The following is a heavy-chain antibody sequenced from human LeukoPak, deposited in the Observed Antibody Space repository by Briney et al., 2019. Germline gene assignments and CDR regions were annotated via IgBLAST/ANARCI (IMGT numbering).Heavy chain of an antibody. CDR1: GYAFTGYS. CDR2: INPNSGGT. Sequence: GASVKVSCKASGYAFTGYSIHWARQAPGQGLEWMGWINPNSGGTNFAQNFQGRVTMTRDTSISTAYMELSRLTSDDTAVYYCARDSRNYYDSRGGGDDAFDIWGQGTMVTVSS. D-gene: IGHD3-22*01. J-gene: IGHJ3*02. V-gene: IGHV1-2*02. CDR3: ARDSRNYYDSRGGGDDAFDI.